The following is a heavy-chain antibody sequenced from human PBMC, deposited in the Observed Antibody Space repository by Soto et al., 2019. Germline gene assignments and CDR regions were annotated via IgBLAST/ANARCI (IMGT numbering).Heavy chain of an antibody. D-gene: IGHD6-13*01. CDR2: ISAGGGST. Sequence: LRLSCAASGFTFSSYDMSWVRQAPGKGLEWVSVISAGGGSTYSADSVKGRFTISRDNSKNSLYLQMNSLRAEDTALYYCAREGSGWSYFDYWGPGTLVTVSS. J-gene: IGHJ4*02. V-gene: IGHV3-23*01. CDR3: AREGSGWSYFDY. CDR1: GFTFSSYD.